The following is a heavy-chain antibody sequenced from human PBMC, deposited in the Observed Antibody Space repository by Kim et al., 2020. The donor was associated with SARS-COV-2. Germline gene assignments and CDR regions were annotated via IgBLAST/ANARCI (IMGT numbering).Heavy chain of an antibody. Sequence: GGSLRLSCAASGFTVSSNYMSWVRQAPGKGLEWVSVIYSGGSTYYADSVKGRFTISRDNSKNTLYLQMNSLRAEDTAVYYCARVERRRGYYYGMDVWGQGTTVTVSS. J-gene: IGHJ6*02. CDR3: ARVERRRGYYYGMDV. CDR1: GFTVSSNY. CDR2: IYSGGST. V-gene: IGHV3-66*01. D-gene: IGHD1-1*01.